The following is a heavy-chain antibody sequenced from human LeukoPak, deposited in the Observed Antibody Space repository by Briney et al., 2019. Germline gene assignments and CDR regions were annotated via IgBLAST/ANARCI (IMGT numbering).Heavy chain of an antibody. D-gene: IGHD3-22*01. Sequence: PGGSLRLSCAASGFTFYDYAMHWVRQASGKGLEWVSVISWDGGSSYHADSVKGRFTISRDNSKNSLYLQMNSLRAEDTALYYCAKAGAYFYDSRSYPLPDYWGQGTLVTVSS. CDR1: GFTFYDYA. CDR3: AKAGAYFYDSRSYPLPDY. V-gene: IGHV3-43D*03. CDR2: ISWDGGSS. J-gene: IGHJ4*02.